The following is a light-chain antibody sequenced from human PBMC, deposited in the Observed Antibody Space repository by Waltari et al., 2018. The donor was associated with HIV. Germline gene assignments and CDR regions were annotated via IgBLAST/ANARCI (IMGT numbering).Light chain of an antibody. Sequence: AIRMTQSPSALSASTGDRVTITCRASQSLENYLAWYQQRPGKAPKLLIYTVSTLQSGVPSMFSGSGSGTDFTLTISGLRSEDYATYFCQQYYRYPLTFGGGTKVEIK. J-gene: IGKJ4*01. CDR1: QSLENY. V-gene: IGKV1-8*01. CDR2: TVS. CDR3: QQYYRYPLT.